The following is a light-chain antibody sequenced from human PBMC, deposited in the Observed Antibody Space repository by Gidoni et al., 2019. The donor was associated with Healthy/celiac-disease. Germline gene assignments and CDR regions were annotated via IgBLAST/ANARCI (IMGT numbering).Light chain of an antibody. J-gene: IGLJ2*01. Sequence: SLLTQPPSVSVAPGKSARITCGGNNIGSKSVHWYQQKPGQAPVLVIYYDSDRPSGIPERFSGSNSGNTATLTISRVEAGDEADYYCQVWDSSSDHVVFGGGTKLTVL. CDR3: QVWDSSSDHVV. CDR1: NIGSKS. CDR2: YDS. V-gene: IGLV3-21*04.